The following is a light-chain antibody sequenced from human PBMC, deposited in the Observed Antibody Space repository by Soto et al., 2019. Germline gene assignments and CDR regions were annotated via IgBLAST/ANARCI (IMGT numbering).Light chain of an antibody. CDR2: LNSDGSH. CDR1: SGHSSYA. V-gene: IGLV4-69*01. Sequence: QPVLTQSPSASASLGASVKLTCTLSSGHSSYAIAWHQQQPEKGPRYLMNLNSDGSHSKGDGIPDRFSGSSSGAERYLTISSLQSEDEADYYCQTWGTAIWVFGGGTKLTVL. CDR3: QTWGTAIWV. J-gene: IGLJ3*02.